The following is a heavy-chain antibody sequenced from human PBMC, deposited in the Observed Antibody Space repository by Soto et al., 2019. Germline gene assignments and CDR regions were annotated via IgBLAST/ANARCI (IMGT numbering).Heavy chain of an antibody. Sequence: EVQLLESGGGLVQPGGSLRLSCAASGFTFSSYAMSWVRQAPGKGLEWVSAISGSGGSTYYADSVKGRFTISRDNSKNTLYLQINSLSAEDTAVYYCAKTVGSVAGRGLRHDACDIWGQGTMVTVSS. CDR2: ISGSGGST. V-gene: IGHV3-23*01. CDR1: GFTFSSYA. D-gene: IGHD6-19*01. J-gene: IGHJ3*02. CDR3: AKTVGSVAGRGLRHDACDI.